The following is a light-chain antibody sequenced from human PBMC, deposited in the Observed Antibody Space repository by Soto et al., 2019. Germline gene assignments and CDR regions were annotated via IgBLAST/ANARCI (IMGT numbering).Light chain of an antibody. V-gene: IGKV3-20*01. CDR1: QSVSSNY. Sequence: EIVLTQSPGTLSLSPGERATLSCRASQSVSSNYLTWYQQKPGQAPRLLIHGASSRTTGIPDRFSGSGSGTDFTLTISRLEPEDFAVYYCQQYGSSKWTFGQGTKVEIK. CDR2: GAS. J-gene: IGKJ1*01. CDR3: QQYGSSKWT.